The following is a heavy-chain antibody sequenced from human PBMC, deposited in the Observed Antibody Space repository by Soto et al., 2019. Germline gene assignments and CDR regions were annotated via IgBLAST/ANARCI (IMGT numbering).Heavy chain of an antibody. CDR2: IYYSGST. Sequence: SETLSLTCTVSGGSISSSSYYWGWIRQPPGKGLEWIGSIYYSGSTYYNPSLKSRVTISVDTSKNQFSLKLSSVTAADTAVYYCARMGAVLRYFDWLKDPYWFDPWGQGTLVTVSS. J-gene: IGHJ5*02. D-gene: IGHD3-9*01. V-gene: IGHV4-39*01. CDR1: GGSISSSSYY. CDR3: ARMGAVLRYFDWLKDPYWFDP.